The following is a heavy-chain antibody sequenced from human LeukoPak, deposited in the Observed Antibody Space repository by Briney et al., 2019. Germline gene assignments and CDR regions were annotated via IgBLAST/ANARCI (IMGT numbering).Heavy chain of an antibody. V-gene: IGHV3-33*01. D-gene: IGHD6-13*01. CDR2: IWYDGSNK. Sequence: GGSLRLSCAPSLFTFSSYGMHWVRQALGKGLEWVAVIWYDGSNKYYADSVKGRFTISRDNSKNTLYLQMNSLRAEDTAVYYCARDAVYSSSWQYYWGQGTLVTVSS. J-gene: IGHJ4*02. CDR3: ARDAVYSSSWQYY. CDR1: LFTFSSYG.